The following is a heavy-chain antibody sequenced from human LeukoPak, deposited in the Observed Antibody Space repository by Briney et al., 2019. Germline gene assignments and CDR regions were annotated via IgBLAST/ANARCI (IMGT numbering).Heavy chain of an antibody. D-gene: IGHD3-22*01. J-gene: IGHJ4*02. CDR1: GVSISSYY. CDR3: AGGNFYDSSGHPYHFHY. V-gene: IGHV4-59*01. CDR2: IYYSENT. Sequence: PSETLSLTCTVSGVSISSYYWSWIRQPPGKGLEGSGYIYYSENTNYNSSLKSRVTISEDTSKNQFSLNLTSVTAADTAVYYCAGGNFYDSSGHPYHFHYWGQGTLVTVPS.